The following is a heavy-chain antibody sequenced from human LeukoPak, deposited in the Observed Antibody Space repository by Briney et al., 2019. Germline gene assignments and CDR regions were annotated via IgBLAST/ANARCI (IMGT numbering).Heavy chain of an antibody. CDR3: ARATYYYDSSGYYPANTHFDY. V-gene: IGHV4-31*03. Sequence: PSQTLSLTCTVSGGSISSGGYYWSWIRQHPGKGLEWIGYIYYSGSTYYNPSLKSRVTISVDTSKNQFSLKLSSVTAADTAVYYCARATYYYDSSGYYPANTHFDYWGQGTLVTVSS. J-gene: IGHJ4*02. CDR1: GGSISSGGYY. CDR2: IYYSGST. D-gene: IGHD3-22*01.